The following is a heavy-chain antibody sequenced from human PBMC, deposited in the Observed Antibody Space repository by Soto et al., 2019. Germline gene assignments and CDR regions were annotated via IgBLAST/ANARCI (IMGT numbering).Heavy chain of an antibody. CDR2: IMPVFPTP. CDR1: GGTFRTSA. D-gene: IGHD3-3*02. CDR3: ARDKDRQQLGGNYYYIMDV. V-gene: IGHV1-69*12. J-gene: IGHJ6*01. Sequence: QVQLVQSGAEVKKPGSSVKVSCKTSGGTFRTSAISWVRQAPGQGLEWMGGIMPVFPTPDYAQKFQGRVTITADESTGTAYMELSSLRSEDTAVYYCARDKDRQQLGGNYYYIMDVWGQATTVTVSS.